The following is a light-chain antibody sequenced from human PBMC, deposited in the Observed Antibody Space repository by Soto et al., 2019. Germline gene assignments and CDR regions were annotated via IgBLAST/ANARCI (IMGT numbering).Light chain of an antibody. CDR1: SSDVGGYKY. CDR2: EVS. V-gene: IGLV2-14*01. CDR3: TSYSSGSTLYV. Sequence: QSALTQPASVSGSPGQSITISCTGTSSDVGGYKYVSWYQQHPGKAPKLLIYEVSNRPSGISNRFSASKPGNAASLTISGLQPEDEADYYCTSYSSGSTLYVFGTGTKVTVL. J-gene: IGLJ1*01.